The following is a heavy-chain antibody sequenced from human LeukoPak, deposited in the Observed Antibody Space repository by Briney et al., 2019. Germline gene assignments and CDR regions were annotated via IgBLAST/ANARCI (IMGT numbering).Heavy chain of an antibody. CDR3: TRDVDTANDAFDI. Sequence: GGSLRLSCTGSGFTFGDYAMSWFRQAPGKGLEWVGFIRSKAYGGTTEYAASVKGRFTISRDDSESIAYLQMNSLKTEDTAVYYCTRDVDTANDAFDIWGQGTMVTDSS. D-gene: IGHD5-18*01. V-gene: IGHV3-49*03. J-gene: IGHJ3*02. CDR2: IRSKAYGGTT. CDR1: GFTFGDYA.